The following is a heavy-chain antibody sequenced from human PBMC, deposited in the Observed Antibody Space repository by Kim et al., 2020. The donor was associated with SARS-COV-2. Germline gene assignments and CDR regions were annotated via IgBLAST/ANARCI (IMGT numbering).Heavy chain of an antibody. Sequence: YVDSVKGRFTISGDNAKNSLYLQMNSLKAEDTAVYYCARVIAAAGCAFDIWGQGTMVTVSS. CDR3: ARVIAAAGCAFDI. V-gene: IGHV3-11*04. J-gene: IGHJ3*02. D-gene: IGHD6-13*01.